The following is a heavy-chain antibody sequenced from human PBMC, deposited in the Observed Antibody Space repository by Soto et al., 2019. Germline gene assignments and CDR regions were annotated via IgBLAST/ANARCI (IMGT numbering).Heavy chain of an antibody. D-gene: IGHD3-16*02. CDR2: IYWDDDK. J-gene: IGHJ4*02. V-gene: IGHV2-5*02. Sequence: SGPTLVNPTQTLTLTCSVSEFSLSTSGVGVGWIRQPPGKALEWLALIYWDDDKRYSPSLKTRLTITKDTSKNQVVLTMTNLDPVDTATYYCAGATRGAFDYDYIWGSSRPTTVFDYWGQRTLVTVSS. CDR1: EFSLSTSGVG. CDR3: AGATRGAFDYDYIWGSSRPTTVFDY.